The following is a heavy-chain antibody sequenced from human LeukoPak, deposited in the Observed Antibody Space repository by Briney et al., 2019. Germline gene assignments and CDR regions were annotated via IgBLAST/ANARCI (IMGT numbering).Heavy chain of an antibody. J-gene: IGHJ4*02. CDR1: GGSFSGYY. CDR2: INHSGST. V-gene: IGHV4-34*01. CDR3: ASYYRPRARFDY. D-gene: IGHD3-22*01. Sequence: SETLSLTCAVYGGSFSGYYWSWIRQPPGKGLEWIGEINHSGSTNYNPSPKSRVTISVDTSKNQFSLKLSSVTAADTAVYYCASYYRPRARFDYWGQGTLVTVSS.